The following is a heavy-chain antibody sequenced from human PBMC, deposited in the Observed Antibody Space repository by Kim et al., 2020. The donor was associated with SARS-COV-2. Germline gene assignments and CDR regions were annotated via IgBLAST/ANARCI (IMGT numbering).Heavy chain of an antibody. J-gene: IGHJ4*02. V-gene: IGHV4-59*08. D-gene: IGHD3-16*01. CDR1: GASIRRYY. Sequence: SETLSLTCIVSGASIRRYYWSWIRQPPGKGLEWIGSFYYSWSTNFYPSLKSRVTISVFTSTNHFSLKLSSVTAADTAAYYCTRHDDYAHPFAYWSQG. CDR3: TRHDDYAHPFAY. CDR2: FYYSWST.